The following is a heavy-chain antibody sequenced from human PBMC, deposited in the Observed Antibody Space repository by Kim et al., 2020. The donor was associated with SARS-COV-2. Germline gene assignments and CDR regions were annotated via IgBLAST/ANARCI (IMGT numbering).Heavy chain of an antibody. J-gene: IGHJ4*02. V-gene: IGHV3-30*04. CDR2: ISYDGSNK. D-gene: IGHD6-13*01. Sequence: GGSLRLSCAASGFTFSSYAMHWVRQAPGKGLEWVAVISYDGSNKYYADSVKGRFTISRDNSKNTLYLQMNSLRAEDTAVYYCARAYSSSWHKAGYWGQGTLVTVSS. CDR3: ARAYSSSWHKAGY. CDR1: GFTFSSYA.